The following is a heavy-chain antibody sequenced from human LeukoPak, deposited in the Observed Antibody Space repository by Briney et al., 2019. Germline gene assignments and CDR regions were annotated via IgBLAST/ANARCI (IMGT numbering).Heavy chain of an antibody. V-gene: IGHV3-23*01. CDR1: GFTFSSYA. D-gene: IGHD3-10*01. Sequence: GGSLRLSCAASGFTFSSYAMSWVRQAPGKGLGWVSAISGSAVDTWYADSVKGRFTISRDNSKDTLYLQMNSLRAEDTAVYYCAKDSMVRGVIIPIWGQGTLVTVSS. J-gene: IGHJ4*02. CDR2: ISGSAVDT. CDR3: AKDSMVRGVIIPI.